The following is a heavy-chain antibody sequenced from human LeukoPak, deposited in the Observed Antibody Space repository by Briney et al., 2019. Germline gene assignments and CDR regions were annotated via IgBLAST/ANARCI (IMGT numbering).Heavy chain of an antibody. CDR1: GFTFSSYE. Sequence: GGSLRLSWAASGFTFSSYEMNWVRQAPEKGLEWVSYISSSGSTIYYADSVKGRFTISRDNAKNSLYLQMNSLRAEGTAVYYCARGGPAYYDILTGYYPYGMDVWGKGTTVTVSS. CDR2: ISSSGSTI. D-gene: IGHD3-9*01. CDR3: ARGGPAYYDILTGYYPYGMDV. J-gene: IGHJ6*04. V-gene: IGHV3-48*03.